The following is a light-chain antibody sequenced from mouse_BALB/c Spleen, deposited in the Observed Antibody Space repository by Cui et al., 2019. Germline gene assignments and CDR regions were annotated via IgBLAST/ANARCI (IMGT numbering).Light chain of an antibody. Sequence: DIVISQSLSSLAVAVGEKVTLSCQSSQSLLYSSNQKNYLAWYQQKPEQSPKLLIYWASTKESGVPDRFTGSGSGTDFTLTISSVKAEDLAVYYCQQYYSYPLTFGAGTKLELK. CDR2: WAS. CDR3: QQYYSYPLT. J-gene: IGKJ5*01. V-gene: IGKV8-30*01. CDR1: QSLLYSSNQKNY.